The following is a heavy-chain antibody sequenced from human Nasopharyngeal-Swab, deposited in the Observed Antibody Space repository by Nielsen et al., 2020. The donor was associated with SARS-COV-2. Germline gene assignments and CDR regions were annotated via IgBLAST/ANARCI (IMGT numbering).Heavy chain of an antibody. CDR2: INPSGGVT. Sequence: ASVKVSCKASGYSFTNYCVHWVRQAPGQRLEWMGVINPSGGVTVFAQKFQGRVTMTRDTSTRTVYMELSSLRSEDTAVYYCATWWIGYGENAHATFDSWGHVTQVTVSS. V-gene: IGHV1-46*01. CDR3: ATWWIGYGENAHATFDS. J-gene: IGHJ4*01. D-gene: IGHD4-17*01. CDR1: GYSFTNYC.